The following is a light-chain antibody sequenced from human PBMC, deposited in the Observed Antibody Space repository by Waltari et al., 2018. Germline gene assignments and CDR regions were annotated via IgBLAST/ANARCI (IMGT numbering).Light chain of an antibody. Sequence: QSALTQPASVSGSPGQSITISCTGTRSDVGRYNFVSWYQQHPGKAPQPIIYEVNKRPSGVSNRLSGSKSGNTASLTISGLQAEDESDYYCCSYAGRSTWVFGGGTKVTVL. CDR1: RSDVGRYNF. J-gene: IGLJ3*02. CDR3: CSYAGRSTWV. CDR2: EVN. V-gene: IGLV2-23*02.